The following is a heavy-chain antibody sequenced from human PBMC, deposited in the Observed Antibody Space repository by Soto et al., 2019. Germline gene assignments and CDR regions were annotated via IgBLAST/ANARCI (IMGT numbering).Heavy chain of an antibody. J-gene: IGHJ3*01. V-gene: IGHV3-33*03. Sequence: GGSLRLSCAASGFTFSSYGMHWVRQAPGKGLDWVAVIWYDGSNKYYAESVKGRFTISRDNSKNTLYVQMNSLTVEDTAVYYCARAQYTGSYFDACDVWGQGTMVTVSS. CDR2: IWYDGSNK. CDR3: ARAQYTGSYFDACDV. D-gene: IGHD1-26*01. CDR1: GFTFSSYG.